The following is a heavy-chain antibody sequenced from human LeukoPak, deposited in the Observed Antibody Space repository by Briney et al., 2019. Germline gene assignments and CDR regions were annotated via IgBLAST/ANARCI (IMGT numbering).Heavy chain of an antibody. D-gene: IGHD1-26*01. CDR3: ARDYGWELLPYYFDY. V-gene: IGHV1-18*01. CDR1: GYSFSRKG. CDR2: TSGYSGNT. Sequence: ASVKVSCKTSGYSFSRKGISWVRQAPGQGPEWMGWTSGYSGNTNYAQNLQGRVTITTDTSTSTAYMELRSLRSDDTAVYYCARDYGWELLPYYFDYWGQGTLVTVSS. J-gene: IGHJ4*02.